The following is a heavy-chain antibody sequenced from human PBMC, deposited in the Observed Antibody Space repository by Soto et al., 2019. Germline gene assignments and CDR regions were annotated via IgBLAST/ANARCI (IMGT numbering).Heavy chain of an antibody. V-gene: IGHV1-58*01. CDR3: AAGGEGVLQH. Sequence: QMQLVQSGPEVKKPGTSVKVSCKASGFTFTSSAVQWVRQARGQRLEWIGWIVVGSGNTNYAQKFQERVTITRDMSASTAYMELSRLRSEDTAVYYCAAGGEGVLQHWGQGTLVTVSS. D-gene: IGHD3-16*01. CDR1: GFTFTSSA. J-gene: IGHJ1*01. CDR2: IVVGSGNT.